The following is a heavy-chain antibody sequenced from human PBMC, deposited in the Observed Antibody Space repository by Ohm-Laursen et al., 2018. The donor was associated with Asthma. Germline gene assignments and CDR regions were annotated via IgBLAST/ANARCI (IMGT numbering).Heavy chain of an antibody. V-gene: IGHV3-48*04. J-gene: IGHJ4*02. CDR3: ATSRRLGY. CDR1: EFTFSLYS. Sequence: SLRLSCAASEFTFSLYSMNWVRQAPGKGLEWVSYISSSSSTIYYADSVKGRFTISRDNAKNLLFLEMINLRAEDTAVYYCATSRRLGYWGQGTLVTVTS. CDR2: ISSSSSTI. D-gene: IGHD6-6*01.